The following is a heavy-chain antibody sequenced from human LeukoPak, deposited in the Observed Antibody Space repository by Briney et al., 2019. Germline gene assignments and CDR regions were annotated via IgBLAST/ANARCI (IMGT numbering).Heavy chain of an antibody. CDR2: IYYSGST. V-gene: IGHV4-39*01. CDR3: ARPQDYYDSSGYYY. D-gene: IGHD3-22*01. Sequence: SETLSLTCTVSGGSISSSSYYWGWIRQPPGKGLEWIGSIYYSGSTYYNPSLKSRVTISVDTSKNQFSLKLSSVTAADTAVYYCARPQDYYDSSGYYYWGKGTTVTVSS. CDR1: GGSISSSSYY. J-gene: IGHJ6*04.